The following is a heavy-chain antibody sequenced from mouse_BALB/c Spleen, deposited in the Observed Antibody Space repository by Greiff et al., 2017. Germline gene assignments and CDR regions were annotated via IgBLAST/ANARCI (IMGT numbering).Heavy chain of an antibody. Sequence: EVMLVESGGGLVKPGGSLKLSCAASGFAFSSYDMSWVRQTPEKRLEWVAYISSGGGSTYYPDTVKGRFTISRDNAKNTLYLQMSSLKSEDTAMYYCARMGDSFAYWGQGTLVTVSA. CDR3: ARMGDSFAY. V-gene: IGHV5-12-1*01. CDR2: ISSGGGST. CDR1: GFAFSSYD. J-gene: IGHJ3*01.